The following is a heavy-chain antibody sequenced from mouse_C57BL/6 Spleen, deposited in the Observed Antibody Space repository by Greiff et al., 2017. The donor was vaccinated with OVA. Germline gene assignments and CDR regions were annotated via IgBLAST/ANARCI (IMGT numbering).Heavy chain of an antibody. D-gene: IGHD4-1*01. V-gene: IGHV3-6*01. CDR1: GYSFTSGYY. J-gene: IGHJ2*01. CDR2: ISYDGSN. Sequence: EVQLQQSGPGLVKPSQSLSLTCSVTGYSFTSGYYWNLIRQFPGNKLECMGYISYDGSNNYNPSLKNRISITRDTSKNQFFLKLNTVTTEDTAAYYCARGTGPYFDYWGQGTTLTVSS. CDR3: ARGTGPYFDY.